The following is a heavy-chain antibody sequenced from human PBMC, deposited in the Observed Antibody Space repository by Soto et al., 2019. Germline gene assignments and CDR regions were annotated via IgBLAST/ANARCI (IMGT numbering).Heavy chain of an antibody. Sequence: GESLKISCKGSGYSFASHWVAWVRQVPEKGLEWIGTIYPGDSDTKYSSAFRGHVTISADTSVSTAYLQWRSLEATDSAIYYCARYSGSYWHYLDFWGQGTLVTVSS. CDR2: IYPGDSDT. V-gene: IGHV5-51*01. D-gene: IGHD1-26*01. J-gene: IGHJ4*02. CDR1: GYSFASHW. CDR3: ARYSGSYWHYLDF.